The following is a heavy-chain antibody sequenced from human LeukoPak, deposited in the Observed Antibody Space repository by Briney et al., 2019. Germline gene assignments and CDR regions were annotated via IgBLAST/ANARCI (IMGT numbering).Heavy chain of an antibody. J-gene: IGHJ5*02. CDR1: GCTFTSYD. CDR2: KNPNSGNT. Sequence: ASVKVSCKASGCTFTSYDINWVRQATGQGLEWMGWKNPNSGNTGYAQKFQGRVTMTRNTSISTAYMELSSLRSEDTAVYYCARGYVLRFLEWSYNWFDPWGQGTLVTVSS. CDR3: ARGYVLRFLEWSYNWFDP. V-gene: IGHV1-8*01. D-gene: IGHD3-3*01.